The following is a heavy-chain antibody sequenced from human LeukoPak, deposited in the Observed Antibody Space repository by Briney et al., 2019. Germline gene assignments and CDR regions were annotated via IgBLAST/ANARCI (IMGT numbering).Heavy chain of an antibody. CDR3: ARSPYFYDSSGYYRMYYFDY. D-gene: IGHD3-22*01. J-gene: IGHJ4*02. CDR2: IYYSGST. Sequence: SETLSLTCTVSGGSISSSNYYWGWIRQPPGKGLEWIGSIYYSGSTYYNPSLKSRVTISVDTSKNQFSLKLSSVTAADTAVYYCARSPYFYDSSGYYRMYYFDYWGQGTLVTVSS. CDR1: GGSISSSNYY. V-gene: IGHV4-39*07.